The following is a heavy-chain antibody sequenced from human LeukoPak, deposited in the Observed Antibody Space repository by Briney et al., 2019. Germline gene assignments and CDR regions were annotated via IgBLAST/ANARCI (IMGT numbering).Heavy chain of an antibody. Sequence: PGGSLRLSCAASGFTFTEYSIIWVRQAPGKGLEWVSFISDISDRSSTIHYADSVKGRFTTSRDNAERSVYLQMNSLRADDTAVYYCARVRGPTLKTCYMDVWGTGTTVTVSS. CDR2: ISDRSSTI. CDR1: GFTFTEYS. V-gene: IGHV3-48*04. CDR3: ARVRGPTLKTCYMDV. J-gene: IGHJ6*03. D-gene: IGHD3-10*01.